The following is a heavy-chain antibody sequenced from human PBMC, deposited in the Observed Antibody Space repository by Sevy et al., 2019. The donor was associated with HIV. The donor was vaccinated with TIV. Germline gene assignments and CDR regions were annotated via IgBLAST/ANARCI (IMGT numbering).Heavy chain of an antibody. CDR1: GFTFSSYS. CDR2: ISSSSSYI. J-gene: IGHJ1*01. V-gene: IGHV3-21*01. Sequence: GGSLRLSCAASGFTFSSYSMNWVRQAPGKGLEWVSSISSSSSYIYYADSVKGRFTISRVNAKNSLYLQMNSLRAEDTAVYDCARGGESGDLQYFQHWGQGTLVTVSS. CDR3: ARGGESGDLQYFQH. D-gene: IGHD4-17*01.